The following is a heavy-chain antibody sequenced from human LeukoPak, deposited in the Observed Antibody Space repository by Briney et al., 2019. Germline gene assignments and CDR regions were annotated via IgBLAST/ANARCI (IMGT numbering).Heavy chain of an antibody. CDR2: INPNSGAT. CDR1: EYTFTDYY. V-gene: IGHV1-2*02. D-gene: IGHD2-2*01. J-gene: IGHJ4*02. Sequence: GASVKVSCKTSEYTFTDYYVHCVRLAPGQGLEWMGWINPNSGATDYAQKFQDRVTMTRDTSINTAYMELSILRSDDTAVYYCARGLGSRRLVYWGQGTLVTVSS. CDR3: ARGLGSRRLVY.